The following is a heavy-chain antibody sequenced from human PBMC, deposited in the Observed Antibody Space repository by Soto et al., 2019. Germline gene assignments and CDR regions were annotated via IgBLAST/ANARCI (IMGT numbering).Heavy chain of an antibody. V-gene: IGHV1-69*06. CDR1: GCTFSSYA. J-gene: IGHJ4*02. CDR3: AREYYGSGSYANVMGY. CDR2: IIPIFGTA. Sequence: ASVKVSCKASGCTFSSYAISWVRQAPGQGLEWMGGIIPIFGTANYAQKFQGRVTITADKSTSTAYMELGSLRSEDTAVYYCAREYYGSGSYANVMGYWGRGTLVTVSP. D-gene: IGHD3-10*01.